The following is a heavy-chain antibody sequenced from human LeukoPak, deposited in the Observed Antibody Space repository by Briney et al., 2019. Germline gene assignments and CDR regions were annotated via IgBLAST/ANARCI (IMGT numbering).Heavy chain of an antibody. Sequence: PETLSLTCTVSGGSISSYYWSWIRQPPGEGLEWIGYIYYTGGSTKYNPSLESRVTISVDTSKNQFSLKVNSVTAADTAVYFCARVCLEDQLYDAFDIWGQGTVVTVSS. CDR1: GGSISSYY. D-gene: IGHD2-2*01. V-gene: IGHV4-59*01. J-gene: IGHJ3*02. CDR3: ARVCLEDQLYDAFDI. CDR2: IYYTGGST.